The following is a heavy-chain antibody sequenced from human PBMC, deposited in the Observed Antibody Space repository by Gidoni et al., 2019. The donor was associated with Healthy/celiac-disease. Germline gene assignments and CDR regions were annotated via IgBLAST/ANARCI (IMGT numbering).Heavy chain of an antibody. CDR3: ARDYGVYYYGLDV. CDR2: IYSGGST. J-gene: IGHJ6*02. V-gene: IGHV3-66*02. CDR1: GFTVSGNY. Sequence: EVQLVESGGGLVQPGGSLRLSCAASGFTVSGNYMSWVRQAPGKGLEWVSGIYSGGSTYYADSVKGRFTISRDNSKNTLYLQMNSLRGEDTAVYYCARDYGVYYYGLDVWGQGTTVTVSS. D-gene: IGHD3-16*01.